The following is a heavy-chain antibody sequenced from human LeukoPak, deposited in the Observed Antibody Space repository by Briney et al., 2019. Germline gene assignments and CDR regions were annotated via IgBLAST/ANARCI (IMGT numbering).Heavy chain of an antibody. Sequence: PGGSLRLSCAASGFILSTYGIHWVRQAPGKGRVWVAVMWYDGSKDYYADSVKGRFTISRDTSKNTLYLQMNNLRAEDTAVYYCSKDRETYEYTFDYWGQGTLVTVSS. CDR2: MWYDGSKD. CDR3: SKDRETYEYTFDY. CDR1: GFILSTYG. J-gene: IGHJ4*02. V-gene: IGHV3-33*06. D-gene: IGHD6-6*01.